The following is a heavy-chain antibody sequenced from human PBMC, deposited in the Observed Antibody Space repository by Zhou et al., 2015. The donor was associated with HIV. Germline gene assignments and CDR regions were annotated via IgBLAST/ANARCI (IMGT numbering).Heavy chain of an antibody. CDR3: ATASQSRDYGGYPGAFDI. V-gene: IGHV1-18*01. J-gene: IGHJ3*02. CDR2: ISAYNGNT. Sequence: QVQLVQSGAEVKKPGASVKVSCKASGYTFTSYGISWVRQAPGQGLEWMGWISAYNGNTNYAQKLQGRVTMTTDTSTSTAYMELRSLRSDDTAVYYCATASQSRDYGGYPGAFDIWGQGTMVTVSS. D-gene: IGHD4-17*01. CDR1: GYTFTSYG.